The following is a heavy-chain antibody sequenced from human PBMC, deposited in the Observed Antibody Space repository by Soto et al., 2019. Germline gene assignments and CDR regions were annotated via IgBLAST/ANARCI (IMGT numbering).Heavy chain of an antibody. CDR2: INAGNGNT. V-gene: IGHV1-3*01. J-gene: IGHJ6*01. CDR3: ARAGPEIAGAGHYWYGMDV. Sequence: ASVKVSCTASGYTFTSYAMHWVRQAPGQRLEWMGWINAGNGNTKYSQKFQGRVTITRATSASTAYMELSSLRSEDTAVYYCARAGPEIAGAGHYWYGMDVRGKGTTVPASS. D-gene: IGHD6-13*01. CDR1: GYTFTSYA.